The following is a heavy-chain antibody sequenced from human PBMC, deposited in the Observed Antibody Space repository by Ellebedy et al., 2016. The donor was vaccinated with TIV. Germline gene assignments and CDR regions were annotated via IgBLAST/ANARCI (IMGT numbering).Heavy chain of an antibody. CDR1: GFTFNNSG. D-gene: IGHD3-16*01. V-gene: IGHV3-30*02. Sequence: GESPKISCAASGFTFNNSGMNWVRQAPGKGLEWVAFIRFDGNNAYYADSVKGRFTISRDNSKNTLYLQMNSLRAEDTAVYFCARVRRTGSNGDGLDVWGQGTMVTVSS. CDR3: ARVRRTGSNGDGLDV. J-gene: IGHJ3*01. CDR2: IRFDGNNA.